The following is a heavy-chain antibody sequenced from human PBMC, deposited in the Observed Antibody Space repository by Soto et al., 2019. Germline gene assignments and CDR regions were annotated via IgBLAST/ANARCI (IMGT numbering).Heavy chain of an antibody. CDR1: GYTFSDYN. Sequence: QVQLVQSGAEVKKPGASVRVSCKSSGYTFSDYNVHWVRQAPGQGLAWLGWIFPQSGATKYTQRLQGRVTMTRDTSISAVYMELSGLRSDDTAAYYCARESSPWNQSCSRTNCALDQWGQGPLVIVSS. J-gene: IGHJ4*02. CDR2: IFPQSGAT. D-gene: IGHD2-2*01. CDR3: ARESSPWNQSCSRTNCALDQ. V-gene: IGHV1-2*02.